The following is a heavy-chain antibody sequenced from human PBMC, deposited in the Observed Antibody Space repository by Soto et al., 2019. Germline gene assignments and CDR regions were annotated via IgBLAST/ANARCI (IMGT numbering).Heavy chain of an antibody. CDR1: GFSFSSYA. CDR2: MSASGATS. CDR3: EQGTIQDSAAIDT. Sequence: EVELLESGGGLIHPGESLRLSCAASGFSFSSYAMIWVRQAPGKGLEWVSVMSASGATSYLADSVKGRVRMSRDNSKNMFYLEMNRLRAEDTAIYFCEQGTIQDSAAIDTRGKGTLVSVPS. J-gene: IGHJ4*02. D-gene: IGHD1-26*01. V-gene: IGHV3-23*01.